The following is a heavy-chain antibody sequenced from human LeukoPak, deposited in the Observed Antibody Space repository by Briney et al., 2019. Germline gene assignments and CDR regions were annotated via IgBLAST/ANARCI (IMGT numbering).Heavy chain of an antibody. Sequence: SETLSLTCTVSGGSISSGGYYWSWIRQHPGKGLEWIGYIYYSGSTYYNPSLKSRVTISVDTSKNQFSLKLSSVTAADTAVYYCARASVDAFDIWGQGTMVTVSS. CDR1: GGSISSGGYY. D-gene: IGHD3-10*01. V-gene: IGHV4-31*03. CDR2: IYYSGST. J-gene: IGHJ3*02. CDR3: ARASVDAFDI.